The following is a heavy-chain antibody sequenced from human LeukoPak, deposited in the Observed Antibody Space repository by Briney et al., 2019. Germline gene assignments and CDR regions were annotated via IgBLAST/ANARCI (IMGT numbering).Heavy chain of an antibody. CDR2: INHSGST. V-gene: IGHV4-34*01. D-gene: IGHD5-18*01. CDR3: ARGGTAMVPVDY. Sequence: PSETLSLTCAVYGGSFSGYYWSWIRQPPGKGLEWIGEINHSGSTNYNPSLKSRVTISVDTSKNQFSLKLSSVTAADTAVCYCARGGTAMVPVDYWGQGTLVTVSS. J-gene: IGHJ4*02. CDR1: GGSFSGYY.